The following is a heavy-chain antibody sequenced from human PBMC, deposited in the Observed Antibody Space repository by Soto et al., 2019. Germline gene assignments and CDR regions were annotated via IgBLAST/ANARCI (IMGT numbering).Heavy chain of an antibody. J-gene: IGHJ4*02. D-gene: IGHD4-17*01. CDR1: GFTFSSYN. CDR3: ARDFVRTVTTIDY. V-gene: IGHV3-21*01. Sequence: AGGSLRLSCAASGFTFSSYNMNWVRQAPGKRLEWVSSISSSSSYIYYADSVKGRFTISRDNAKNSLYLQMNSLRAEDTAVYYCARDFVRTVTTIDYWGQGTLVTVSS. CDR2: ISSSSSYI.